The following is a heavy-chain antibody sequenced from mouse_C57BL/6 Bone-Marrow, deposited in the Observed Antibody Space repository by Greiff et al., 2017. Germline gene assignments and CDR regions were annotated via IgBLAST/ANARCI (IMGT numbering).Heavy chain of an antibody. J-gene: IGHJ4*01. CDR3: AREGLKRAMDY. CDR2: IYPSDSET. D-gene: IGHD1-3*01. Sequence: QVQLQQPGAELVRPGSSVKLSCKASGYTFTSYWMHWVKQRPIQGLEWIGNIYPSDSETHYNQKFKDKAKLTVDKSSSTAYMQLSSLTSEDSAVYYCAREGLKRAMDYWGQGTSVTVSS. CDR1: GYTFTSYW. V-gene: IGHV1-52*01.